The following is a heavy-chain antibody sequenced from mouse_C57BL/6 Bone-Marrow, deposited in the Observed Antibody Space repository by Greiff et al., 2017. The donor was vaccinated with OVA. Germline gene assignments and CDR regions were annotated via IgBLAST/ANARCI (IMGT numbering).Heavy chain of an antibody. J-gene: IGHJ4*01. Sequence: QVQLQQSGAELVRPGASVTLSCKASGYTFTDYDMHWVKQTPVHGLEWIGAIDPETGGTAYNQKFKGKAILTADKSSSTAYMELRSLTSEDSAVYYCTRWDYYGSSPSYAMDYWGQGTSVTVSS. CDR3: TRWDYYGSSPSYAMDY. V-gene: IGHV1-15*01. D-gene: IGHD1-1*01. CDR1: GYTFTDYD. CDR2: IDPETGGT.